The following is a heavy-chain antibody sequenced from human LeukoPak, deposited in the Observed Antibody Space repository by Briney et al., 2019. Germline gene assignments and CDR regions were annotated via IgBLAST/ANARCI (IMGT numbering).Heavy chain of an antibody. CDR2: INHSGST. Sequence: SETLSLTCAVYGGSFSGYYWSWIRQPPGKGLEWMGEINHSGSTNYNPSLKSRVTISVDTSKNQFSLKLSSVTAADTAVYYCARLPQYQLRYIPWSVPVIDYWGQGTLVTVSS. CDR3: ARLPQYQLRYIPWSVPVIDY. J-gene: IGHJ4*02. CDR1: GGSFSGYY. D-gene: IGHD2-2*02. V-gene: IGHV4-34*01.